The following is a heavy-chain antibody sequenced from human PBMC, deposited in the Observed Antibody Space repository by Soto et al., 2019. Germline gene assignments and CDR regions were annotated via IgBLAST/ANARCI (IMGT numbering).Heavy chain of an antibody. V-gene: IGHV3-30-3*01. CDR2: MSFDGNSK. Sequence: GGSLRLSCAASGFAVSSYSMHWVRQAPGKGLEWVAAMSFDGNSKYFADSVKGRFKISRDTSKNTWSLEMNALRHEDTAVYFCARDSGWPILNFDNWGQGTPVTVSS. J-gene: IGHJ4*02. D-gene: IGHD3-10*01. CDR3: ARDSGWPILNFDN. CDR1: GFAVSSYS.